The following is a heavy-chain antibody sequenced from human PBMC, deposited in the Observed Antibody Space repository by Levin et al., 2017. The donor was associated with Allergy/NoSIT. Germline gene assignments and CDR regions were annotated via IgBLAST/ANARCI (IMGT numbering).Heavy chain of an antibody. J-gene: IGHJ4*02. CDR3: AKDLEGLGSGIAAAGDAFDY. CDR2: VSGSGGST. Sequence: GESLKISCAASGFTFSSYAMSWVRQAPGKGLEWVSAVSGSGGSTYYADSVKGRFTISRDNSKNTLYLQMNSLRAEDTAVYYCAKDLEGLGSGIAAAGDAFDYWGQGTLVTVSS. D-gene: IGHD6-13*01. V-gene: IGHV3-23*01. CDR1: GFTFSSYA.